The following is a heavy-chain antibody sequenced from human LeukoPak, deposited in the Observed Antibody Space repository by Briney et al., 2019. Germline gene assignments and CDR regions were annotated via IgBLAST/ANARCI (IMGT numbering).Heavy chain of an antibody. CDR2: ISSSSSYI. V-gene: IGHV3-21*01. Sequence: GGSLGLSCAASGFTFSSYSMNWVRQAPGKGLEWVSSISSSSSYIYYADSVKGRFTISRDNAKNSLYLQMNSLRAEDTAVYYCARDNEAVAGTDYWGQGTLVTVSS. D-gene: IGHD6-19*01. CDR1: GFTFSSYS. J-gene: IGHJ4*02. CDR3: ARDNEAVAGTDY.